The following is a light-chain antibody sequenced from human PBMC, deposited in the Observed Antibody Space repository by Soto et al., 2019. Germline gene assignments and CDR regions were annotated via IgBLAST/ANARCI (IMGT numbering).Light chain of an antibody. J-gene: IGLJ1*01. V-gene: IGLV2-11*01. CDR3: CSYAGSYTFYV. CDR1: SSDVGGYNY. Sequence: ALTQPRSVSGSPGQSVTISCTGTSSDVGGYNYVSWYQQHPGKAPKLMIYDVSKRPSGVPDRFSGSKSGNTASLTISGRQAEDEADYYCCSYAGSYTFYVFGTGTKVTVL. CDR2: DVS.